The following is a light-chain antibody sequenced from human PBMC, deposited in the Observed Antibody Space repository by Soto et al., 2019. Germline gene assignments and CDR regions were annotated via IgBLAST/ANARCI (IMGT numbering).Light chain of an antibody. Sequence: DIQMTQSPSTLSASVGDRVTLTCRASQSIGGRLAWYQQKPGQAPKLLIYDASTLGNGVPSWFSGNASWTDFTLTITSLHPDDFATYYCQQHYSYSRAFGQGTKVDIK. CDR3: QQHYSYSRA. V-gene: IGKV1-5*01. CDR1: QSIGGR. CDR2: DAS. J-gene: IGKJ1*01.